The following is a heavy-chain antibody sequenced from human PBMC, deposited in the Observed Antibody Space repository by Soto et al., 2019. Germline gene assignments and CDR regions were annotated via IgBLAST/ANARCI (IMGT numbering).Heavy chain of an antibody. CDR2: IIPIFGTA. J-gene: IGHJ3*02. D-gene: IGHD2-21*02. CDR3: ANPAPSYCGGDCLEAFDI. CDR1: GGTFSSYA. V-gene: IGHV1-69*13. Sequence: SVKVSCKASGGTFSSYAISWVRQAPGQGLEWMGGIIPIFGTANYAQKFQGRVTITADESTSTAYMELSSLRSEDTAVYYCANPAPSYCGGDCLEAFDIWGQGTMVTVSS.